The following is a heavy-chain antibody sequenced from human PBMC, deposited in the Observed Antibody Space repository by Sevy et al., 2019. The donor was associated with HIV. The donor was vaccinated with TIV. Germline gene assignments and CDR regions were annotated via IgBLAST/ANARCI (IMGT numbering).Heavy chain of an antibody. D-gene: IGHD3-16*01. CDR2: IYHSGST. J-gene: IGHJ5*02. CDR3: ARGGETPRGFDP. Sequence: SETLSLTCAVSGGSISSVNWWHWVRQPPGKGLEWIGEIYHSGSTNYNASLKSRVTISVDNSKNQFSLKLSSVTAADTAVNYCARGGETPRGFDPWGQGSLVTVSS. CDR1: GGSISSVNW. V-gene: IGHV4-4*02.